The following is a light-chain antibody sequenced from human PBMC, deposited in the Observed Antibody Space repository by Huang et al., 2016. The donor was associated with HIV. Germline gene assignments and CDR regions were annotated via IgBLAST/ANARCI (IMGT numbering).Light chain of an antibody. J-gene: IGKJ1*01. CDR2: AAS. Sequence: DVQMTQSPPSVSASVGDRVTITCRASQSIRNDLNWYQQRPGEAPKLLIYAASSLQSGGPSRFRGGGSGTDFALTISSLQPEDFATYYCHQSYNNPWTFGQGTKVESK. CDR1: QSIRND. V-gene: IGKV1-39*01. CDR3: HQSYNNPWT.